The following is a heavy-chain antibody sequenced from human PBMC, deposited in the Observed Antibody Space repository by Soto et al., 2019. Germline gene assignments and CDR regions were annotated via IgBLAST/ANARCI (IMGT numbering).Heavy chain of an antibody. CDR1: GFTFSNYN. V-gene: IGHV3-48*01. CDR2: ISFSSTTI. Sequence: EVQLVESGGDLVQPGGSLRLSCVASGFTFSNYNMNWVRQAPGKGLEWVSYISFSSTTIYYADSVKGRFTISTDNAKNSLYLHMNSLKAADTDVYYCARSTGDFDYWGQGTLVTVSS. D-gene: IGHD1-26*01. J-gene: IGHJ4*02. CDR3: ARSTGDFDY.